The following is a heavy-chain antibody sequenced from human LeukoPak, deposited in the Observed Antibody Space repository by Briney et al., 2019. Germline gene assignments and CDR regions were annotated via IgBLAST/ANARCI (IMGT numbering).Heavy chain of an antibody. D-gene: IGHD6-19*01. CDR1: GFTFSDFA. CDR3: ARESESSGWYDY. V-gene: IGHV3-43*02. Sequence: PGGSLRLSCVTSGFTFSDFAMHWVRQAPGKGLEWVSLISGDGGSTFYADSVKGRFTISRDNSKNSLYLQMNSLRSDDTALCYCARESESSGWYDYWGRGTLVTVSS. J-gene: IGHJ4*02. CDR2: ISGDGGST.